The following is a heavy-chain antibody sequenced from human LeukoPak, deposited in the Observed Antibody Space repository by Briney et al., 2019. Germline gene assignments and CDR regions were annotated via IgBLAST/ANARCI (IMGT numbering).Heavy chain of an antibody. J-gene: IGHJ6*04. CDR3: AELGITMIGGV. D-gene: IGHD3-10*02. CDR2: ISSSGSTI. Sequence: GGSLRLSCAASGFIFSSYAMHWVRQAPGKGLEWVSYISSSGSTIYYADSVKGRFTISRDNAKNSLYLQMNSLRAEDTAVYYCAELGITMIGGVWGKGTTVTISS. CDR1: GFIFSSYA. V-gene: IGHV3-48*03.